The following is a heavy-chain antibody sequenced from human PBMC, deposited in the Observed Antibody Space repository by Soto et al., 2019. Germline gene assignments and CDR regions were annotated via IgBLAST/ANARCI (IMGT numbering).Heavy chain of an antibody. J-gene: IGHJ4*02. V-gene: IGHV1-2*02. CDR3: ARGDYGTGGYPFPYFDY. D-gene: IGHD2-8*02. CDR2: INPDSGAT. CDR1: GYSFTGYY. Sequence: ASVKVSCKASGYSFTGYYIHWVRQAPGQGLEWMGWINPDSGATNYAQNFQGRVTPTSDTSISTASMDLTSLTSDDTAVYYCARGDYGTGGYPFPYFDYWGQGTLVTVSS.